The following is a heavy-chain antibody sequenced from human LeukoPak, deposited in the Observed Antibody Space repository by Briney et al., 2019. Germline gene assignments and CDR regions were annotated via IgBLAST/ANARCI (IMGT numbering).Heavy chain of an antibody. V-gene: IGHV4-59*01. D-gene: IGHD3-3*01. J-gene: IGHJ4*02. CDR3: ARDSGSYSIFGVVKGARYFDY. Sequence: PSETLSLTCTVSGGSISSYYWSWIRQPPGKGLEWIGYIYYSGSTNYNPSLKSRVTISVDTSKNQFSLKLSSVTAADTAVYYCARDSGSYSIFGVVKGARYFDYWGQGTLVTVSS. CDR1: GGSISSYY. CDR2: IYYSGST.